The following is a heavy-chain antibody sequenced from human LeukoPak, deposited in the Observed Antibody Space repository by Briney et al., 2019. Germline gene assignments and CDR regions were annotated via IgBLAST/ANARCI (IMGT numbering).Heavy chain of an antibody. Sequence: SVKVSCKASGGTFSSYAISWVRQAPGQGLEWMGRIIPILGIANYAQKFQGRVTITADKSTSTAYMELSSLRSEDTAVYYCARVLYYGDYFGGFDIWGQGTMVTVSS. CDR2: IIPILGIA. CDR3: ARVLYYGDYFGGFDI. CDR1: GGTFSSYA. V-gene: IGHV1-69*04. D-gene: IGHD4-17*01. J-gene: IGHJ3*02.